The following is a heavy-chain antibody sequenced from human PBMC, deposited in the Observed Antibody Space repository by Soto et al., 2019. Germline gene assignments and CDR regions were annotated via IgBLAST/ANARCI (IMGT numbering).Heavy chain of an antibody. CDR1: GYTFTIHD. V-gene: IGHV1-8*01. Sequence: QVQLVQSGAEVKKPGASVKVSCKASGYTFTIHDIHWVRQAPGQGLGWMAGLNPHSGKTAYAQKFQGRLTMTGNASTSTAYMELSSLRSEDTAMYYCARVSSIAARRSFDFWGQGTLVTVSS. D-gene: IGHD6-6*01. CDR3: ARVSSIAARRSFDF. CDR2: LNPHSGKT. J-gene: IGHJ4*02.